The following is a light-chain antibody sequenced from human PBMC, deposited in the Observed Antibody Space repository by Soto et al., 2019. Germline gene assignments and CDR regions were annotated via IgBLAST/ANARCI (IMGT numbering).Light chain of an antibody. Sequence: DIQMTQSPSTLSASVGDRVTITCRASQTIGSCLAWYQQKPGKAPELLIYDASTLEGGVPSRFSGSGSGTEFRLTISRLQPDDFVTFYCQQYSSFPRTFGQGTKVEIK. J-gene: IGKJ1*01. V-gene: IGKV1-5*01. CDR1: QTIGSC. CDR2: DAS. CDR3: QQYSSFPRT.